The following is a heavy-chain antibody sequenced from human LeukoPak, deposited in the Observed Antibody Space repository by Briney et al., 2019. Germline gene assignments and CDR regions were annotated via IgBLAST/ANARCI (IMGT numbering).Heavy chain of an antibody. J-gene: IGHJ6*02. CDR2: ISSSSSYI. CDR1: GFTFSSYS. V-gene: IGHV3-21*01. Sequence: GGSLRLSCAASGFTFSSYSMNWVRQAPGKGLEWVSSISSSSSYIFHADSVKGRFTISRDNAKNSVYLQMNSLRAEDTAVYYCARVKQVLVDVWGRGTTVTVSS. CDR3: ARVKQVLVDV.